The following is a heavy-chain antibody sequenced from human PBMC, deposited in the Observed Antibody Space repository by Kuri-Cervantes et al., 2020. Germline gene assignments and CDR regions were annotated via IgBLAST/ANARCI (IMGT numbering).Heavy chain of an antibody. CDR1: GYTFTSYY. V-gene: IGHV1-46*01. CDR3: ARDIPGQWLVFEL. CDR2: INPSGGST. D-gene: IGHD6-19*01. Sequence: ASVTVSCKASGYTFTSYYMHWVRQAPGQGLEWMGIINPSGGSTSYAQKFQGRVTMTRDTSTSTVYMELSSLRSEDTAVYYCARDIPGQWLVFELWGQGTLVTVSS. J-gene: IGHJ4*02.